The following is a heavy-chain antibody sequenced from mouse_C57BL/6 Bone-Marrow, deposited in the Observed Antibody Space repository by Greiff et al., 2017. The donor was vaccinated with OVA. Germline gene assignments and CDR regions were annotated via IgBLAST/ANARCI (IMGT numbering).Heavy chain of an antibody. CDR3: ARDSNDVDWFAY. CDR2: IYPRSGNT. J-gene: IGHJ3*01. CDR1: GYTFTSYG. Sequence: VQLQQSGAELARPGASVKLSCKASGYTFTSYGISWVKQRTGQGLEWIGEIYPRSGNTYYNEKFKGKATLTADKSSSTAYMGLRSLSSEGSAVDFCARDSNDVDWFAYWGQGTLVTVSA. D-gene: IGHD2-12*01. V-gene: IGHV1-81*01.